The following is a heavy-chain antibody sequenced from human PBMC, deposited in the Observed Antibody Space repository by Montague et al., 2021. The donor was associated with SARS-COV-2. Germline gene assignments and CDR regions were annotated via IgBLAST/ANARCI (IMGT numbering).Heavy chain of an antibody. CDR1: GFTLSSNY. D-gene: IGHD3-16*02. V-gene: IGHV3-53*01. CDR3: ARGGSHLGELSFDY. Sequence: SLRLSCAGSGFTLSSNYMTWVRQTPGKRLQWVSVIYGANTYYADSVNGRFTISRDDSRNTLHLQMDSLRADDTAVYFCARGGSHLGELSFDYWGQGTLVTVSS. J-gene: IGHJ4*02. CDR2: IYGANT.